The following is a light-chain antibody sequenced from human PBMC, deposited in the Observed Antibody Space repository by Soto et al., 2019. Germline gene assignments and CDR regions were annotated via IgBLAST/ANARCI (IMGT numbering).Light chain of an antibody. CDR1: SSDVGYYNY. J-gene: IGLJ2*01. V-gene: IGLV2-14*01. CDR3: SSYTSSSTLV. CDR2: DVS. Sequence: QSALTQPASVSASPGQSITISCTGTSSDVGYYNYVSWYQQHPGKAPKLMIYDVSNRPSGVSNRFSGSKSGNTASLTISGLQAEDEADYYCSSYTSSSTLVFGGGTKLTVL.